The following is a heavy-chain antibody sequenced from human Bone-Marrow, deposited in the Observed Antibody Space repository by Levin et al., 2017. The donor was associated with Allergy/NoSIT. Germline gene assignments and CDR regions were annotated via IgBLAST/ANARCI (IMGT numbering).Heavy chain of an antibody. CDR2: IYPGDADT. J-gene: IGHJ6*03. Sequence: PGGSLRLSCKGSGYSFTSYWIGWVRQMPGKGLEWMGIIYPGDADTRYSPSFQGQVTISADKSISTAYLQWSSLKASDTAMYYCARRGTRDYYYYMDVWGKGTSVTVSS. D-gene: IGHD1-1*01. CDR1: GYSFTSYW. V-gene: IGHV5-51*01. CDR3: ARRGTRDYYYYMDV.